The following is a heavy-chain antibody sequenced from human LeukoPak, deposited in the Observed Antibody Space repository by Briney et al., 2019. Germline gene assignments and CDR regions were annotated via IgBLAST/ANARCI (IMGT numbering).Heavy chain of an antibody. D-gene: IGHD1-7*01. V-gene: IGHV1-2*02. CDR3: ARVPHRGTIVELPGTILDAFDI. J-gene: IGHJ3*02. Sequence: GASVKISCKVSGYTFTVTGYYIHWVQRAPGQGLEWMGWINPNSGGTNYAQRFQGRITMTRDTSISTAYMELSSLRSDDTALYYCARVPHRGTIVELPGTILDAFDIWSQGTMVTVSS. CDR1: GYTFTVTGYY. CDR2: INPNSGGT.